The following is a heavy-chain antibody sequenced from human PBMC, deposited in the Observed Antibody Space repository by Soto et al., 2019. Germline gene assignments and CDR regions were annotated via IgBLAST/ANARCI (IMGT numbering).Heavy chain of an antibody. D-gene: IGHD6-13*01. CDR2: IWYDGSNK. J-gene: IGHJ4*02. CDR3: ARGYSSSWYLIDY. Sequence: QVQLVESGGGVVQPGRSLRLSCAAPGFTFSSYGMHWVRQAPGKGLEWVAVIWYDGSNKYYADSVKGRFTISRDNSKNTLYLQMNSLRAEDTAVYYCARGYSSSWYLIDYWGQGTLVTVSS. CDR1: GFTFSSYG. V-gene: IGHV3-33*01.